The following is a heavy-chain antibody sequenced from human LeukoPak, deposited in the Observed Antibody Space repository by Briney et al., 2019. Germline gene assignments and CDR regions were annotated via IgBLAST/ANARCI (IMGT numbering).Heavy chain of an antibody. V-gene: IGHV4-39*01. D-gene: IGHD3-16*01. CDR1: GGSLSTSSYY. Sequence: SETLSLTCTVSGGSLSTSSYYWGWIRQPPGRGLEWLSCIYYSGNTYYNPSLKSRVAISIDTSKNQFSLKLSSVTAADTAVYYCARRGENWGIAFDIWGQGTMVTVSS. J-gene: IGHJ3*02. CDR2: IYYSGNT. CDR3: ARRGENWGIAFDI.